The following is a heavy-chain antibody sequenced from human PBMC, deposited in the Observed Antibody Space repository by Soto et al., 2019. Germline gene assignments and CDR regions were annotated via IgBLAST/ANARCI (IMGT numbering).Heavy chain of an antibody. CDR3: ARFLIFGSYYDY. J-gene: IGHJ4*03. CDR1: GGSISSGGYS. CDR2: IYHSGST. Sequence: LSLTCAVSGGSISSGGYSWSWIRQPPGKGLEWIGYIYHSGSTYYNPSLKSRVTISVDRSKNQFSLKLSSVTAADTAVYYCARFLIFGSYYDYWGQGTLVTVSS. V-gene: IGHV4-30-2*01. D-gene: IGHD2-21*02.